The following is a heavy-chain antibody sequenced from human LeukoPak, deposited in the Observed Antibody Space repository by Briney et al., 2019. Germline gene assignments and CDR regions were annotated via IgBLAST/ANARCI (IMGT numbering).Heavy chain of an antibody. D-gene: IGHD4-17*01. V-gene: IGHV3-9*01. CDR3: AKAPIYGDYVRWFDP. J-gene: IGHJ5*02. CDR1: GFTFDDYA. CDR2: ISWNSGSI. Sequence: PGRSLRLSCAASGFTFDDYAMHWVRQAPGKGLEWVSGISWNSGSIGYADSVKGRFTISRDNSKNTLYLQMNSLRAEDTAVYYCAKAPIYGDYVRWFDPWGQGTLVTVSS.